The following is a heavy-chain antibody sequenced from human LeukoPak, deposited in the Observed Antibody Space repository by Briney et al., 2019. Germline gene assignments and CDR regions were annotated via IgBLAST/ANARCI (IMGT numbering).Heavy chain of an antibody. J-gene: IGHJ6*02. Sequence: ASVKVSCKASGYTFTGYYMHWVRQAPGQGLEWMGWINPSSGGTNYAQKFQGRVTMTRDTSISTAYMELSRLRSDDTAVYYCASAGIAAAGGFYYYYYGMDVWGQGTTVTVSS. CDR3: ASAGIAAAGGFYYYYYGMDV. D-gene: IGHD6-13*01. CDR1: GYTFTGYY. V-gene: IGHV1-2*02. CDR2: INPSSGGT.